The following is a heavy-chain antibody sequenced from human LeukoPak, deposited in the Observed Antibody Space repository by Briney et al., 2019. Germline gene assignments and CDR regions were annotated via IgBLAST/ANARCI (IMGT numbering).Heavy chain of an antibody. CDR1: GFTFSSYA. Sequence: PGGSLRLSCAASGFTFSSYAMHWVRQAPGKGLEWVAVISYDGSNKYYADSVKGRFTISRDNSKNTLYLQMNSLRAEDTAVYYCARGGSIAVAGTLHYFDYWGQGTLVTVSS. D-gene: IGHD6-19*01. J-gene: IGHJ4*02. CDR2: ISYDGSNK. CDR3: ARGGSIAVAGTLHYFDY. V-gene: IGHV3-30*04.